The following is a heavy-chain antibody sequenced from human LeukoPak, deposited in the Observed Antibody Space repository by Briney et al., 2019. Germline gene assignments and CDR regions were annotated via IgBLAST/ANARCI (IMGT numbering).Heavy chain of an antibody. J-gene: IGHJ2*01. CDR2: INPSGGST. V-gene: IGHV1-46*01. CDR1: GYTFTNYY. D-gene: IGHD3-16*02. CDR3: AREGPKYDYVWGSYRFKPGYFDL. Sequence: ASVKVSCKASGYTFTNYYMHWVRQAPGQGLEWMGIINPSGGSTSYAQKFQGRVTMTRDTSTSTVQMELSSLRSEDTAVYYCAREGPKYDYVWGSYRFKPGYFDLWGRGTLVTVSS.